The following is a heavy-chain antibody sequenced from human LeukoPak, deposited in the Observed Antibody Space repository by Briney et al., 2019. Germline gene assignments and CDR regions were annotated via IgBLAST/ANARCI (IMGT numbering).Heavy chain of an antibody. CDR1: GDNVSRKSAA. CDR3: ARGAWGSCFDS. V-gene: IGHV6-1*01. J-gene: IGHJ4*02. Sequence: SQTLSVASDIPGDNVSRKSAAMNWIRTYPSRCLEWLGRTYYRSKWYNEYAVSVKSRITINPDTSKNQLSLQLNSVTPEDTAVYYCARGAWGSCFDSWGQGTLVTVSS. D-gene: IGHD7-27*01. CDR2: TYYRSKWYN.